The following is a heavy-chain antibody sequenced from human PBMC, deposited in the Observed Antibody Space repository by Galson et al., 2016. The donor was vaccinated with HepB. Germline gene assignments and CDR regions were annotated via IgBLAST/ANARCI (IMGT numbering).Heavy chain of an antibody. V-gene: IGHV4-4*02. CDR2: IYHTGTS. CDR1: GASINSSNW. Sequence: SETLSLTCAVSGASINSSNWWTWVRQAPGKGLEWIGEIYHTGTSNNNPSLLSRFTMSIDNSRNHFSLNLNSVTAADTAVYYCARASVVPGARMVPDSWGQGILVTVSS. J-gene: IGHJ5*01. CDR3: ARASVVPGARMVPDS. D-gene: IGHD2-2*01.